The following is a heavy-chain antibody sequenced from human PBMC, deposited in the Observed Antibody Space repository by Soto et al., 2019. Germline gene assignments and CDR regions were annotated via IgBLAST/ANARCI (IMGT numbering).Heavy chain of an antibody. CDR3: ARDRYYDILTGYPKDNWFDP. J-gene: IGHJ5*02. CDR2: IIPIFGTA. CDR1: GGTFSSYA. D-gene: IGHD3-9*01. V-gene: IGHV1-69*01. Sequence: QVQLVQSGAEVKKPGSSVKVSCKASGGTFSSYAISWVRQAPGQGLEWMGGIIPIFGTANYAQKFQGRVTITADESTSTAYMELSSLRSEDTAVYYCARDRYYDILTGYPKDNWFDPWGQGTLDTVSS.